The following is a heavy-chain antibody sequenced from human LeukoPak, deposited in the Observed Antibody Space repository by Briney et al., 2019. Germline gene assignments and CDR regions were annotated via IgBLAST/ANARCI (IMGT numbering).Heavy chain of an antibody. V-gene: IGHV3-11*01. Sequence: PGGSLRLSCAASGFTFSDYYMSWIRQAPGKGLEWIAYISSSGSTKSYADSVKGRFTISRDNAKNSLYLQMNSLRAEDTAVYYCARAVVVVAPSWGMDVWGQGTTVTVSS. CDR1: GFTFSDYY. CDR3: ARAVVVVAPSWGMDV. J-gene: IGHJ6*02. D-gene: IGHD2-15*01. CDR2: ISSSGSTK.